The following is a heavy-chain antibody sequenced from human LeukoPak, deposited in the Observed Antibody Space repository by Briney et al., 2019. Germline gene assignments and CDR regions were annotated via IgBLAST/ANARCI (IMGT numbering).Heavy chain of an antibody. CDR1: GYTFTSYG. V-gene: IGHV1-2*02. Sequence: ASVKVSCKASGYTFTSYGISWVRQAPGQGLDWMGWINPTTGGANFARKFQGRVSMTRDTSINTAYMELSSLRSDDTAVYYCLPGILVAGTLLTVDYWGQGTLVTVSS. CDR2: INPTTGGA. J-gene: IGHJ4*02. D-gene: IGHD6-19*01. CDR3: LPGILVAGTLLTVDY.